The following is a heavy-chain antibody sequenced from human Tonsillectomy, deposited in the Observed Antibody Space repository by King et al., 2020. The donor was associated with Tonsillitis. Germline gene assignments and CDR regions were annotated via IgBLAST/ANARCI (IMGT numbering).Heavy chain of an antibody. J-gene: IGHJ4*02. CDR2: IIPIFGTS. D-gene: IGHD5-12*01. Sequence: VQLVQSGAEVKKPGSSVKVSCKASGGTFSDYAISWVRQAPGQGLEWMGGIIPIFGTSKYIQKFQGRLTITADKSTSTTYMELSSLKSEDTAVYYCASCPSADSGYDSPTFDSWGQGTLVTVSS. CDR1: GGTFSDYA. V-gene: IGHV1-69*06. CDR3: ASCPSADSGYDSPTFDS.